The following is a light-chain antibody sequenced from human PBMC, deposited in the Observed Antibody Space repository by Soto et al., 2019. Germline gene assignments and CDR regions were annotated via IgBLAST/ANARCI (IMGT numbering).Light chain of an antibody. J-gene: IGKJ3*01. Sequence: DIPMTQSPSSVSASVGDRVTITCRASQGISSWLARYQQKPGKAPKLLTYAASSLKSGVPSRVSGSGSRTAVNLTISNLQPDDFGTYYYQQANNFPYTCGTGTKVDLK. CDR2: AAS. V-gene: IGKV1-12*01. CDR3: QQANNFPYT. CDR1: QGISSW.